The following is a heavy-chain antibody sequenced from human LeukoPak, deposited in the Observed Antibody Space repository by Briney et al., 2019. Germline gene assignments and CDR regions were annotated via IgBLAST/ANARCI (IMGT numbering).Heavy chain of an antibody. D-gene: IGHD1-7*01. CDR3: ARSNWDSNVGIDY. V-gene: IGHV4-39*01. CDR2: MYYSGIT. CDR1: GGSISSSSYY. Sequence: PSETLSLTCTVSGGSISSSSYYWGWIRQPPGKGLGRIGTMYYSGITYYNPSLKSRVTTSVDTSKTQFCLKVSSVTAADTAVYYCARSNWDSNVGIDYWGQGILVIVSS. J-gene: IGHJ4*02.